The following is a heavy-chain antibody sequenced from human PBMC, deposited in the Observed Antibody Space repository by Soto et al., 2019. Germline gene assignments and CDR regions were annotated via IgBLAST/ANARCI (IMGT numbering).Heavy chain of an antibody. CDR2: ISYDGSNK. D-gene: IGHD5-18*01. Sequence: GGSLRLSCAASGFTFSSYGMHWVRQAPGKGLEWVAVISYDGSNKYYADSVKGRFTISRDNSKNTLYLQMNSLRAEDTAVYYCAKKDVDTAMVDYYGMDVWGQGTTVTVSS. J-gene: IGHJ6*02. V-gene: IGHV3-30*18. CDR1: GFTFSSYG. CDR3: AKKDVDTAMVDYYGMDV.